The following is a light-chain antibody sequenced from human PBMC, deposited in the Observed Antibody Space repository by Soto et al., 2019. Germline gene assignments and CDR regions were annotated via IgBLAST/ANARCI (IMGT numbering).Light chain of an antibody. Sequence: EIVLTQSPATLSLSPGERATLSCRARQSVSSYLAWYQQKPGQAPRLLIYDASNRATGIPGRFSGSGSGTDFTLTISSLEPEDFAVYYCQQRSDWPLTFGGGTKVEIK. CDR2: DAS. CDR1: QSVSSY. V-gene: IGKV3-11*01. CDR3: QQRSDWPLT. J-gene: IGKJ4*01.